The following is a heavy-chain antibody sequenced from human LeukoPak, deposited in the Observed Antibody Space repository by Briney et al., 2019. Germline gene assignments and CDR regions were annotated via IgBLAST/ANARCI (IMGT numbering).Heavy chain of an antibody. CDR2: IYKSGST. D-gene: IGHD6-13*01. CDR3: ARANLAAAGTSSSYHFDY. V-gene: IGHV4-61*01. CDR1: GGSIRSGSYY. Sequence: SETLSLTCTVSGGSIRSGSYYWGWIRQPPGKGLEWIGNIYKSGSTNYNPSLESRVTMSVDTSKDQFSLKLNSVTAADTAVYYCARANLAAAGTSSSYHFDYWGQGTLVTVSS. J-gene: IGHJ4*02.